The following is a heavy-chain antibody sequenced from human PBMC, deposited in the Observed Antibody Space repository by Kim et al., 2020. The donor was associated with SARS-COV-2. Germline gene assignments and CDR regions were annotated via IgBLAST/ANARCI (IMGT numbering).Heavy chain of an antibody. CDR3: ARRVSSSYYYYGMDV. CDR1: GGSISSSSYY. CDR2: IYYSGST. D-gene: IGHD2-2*01. J-gene: IGHJ6*02. V-gene: IGHV4-39*01. Sequence: SETLSLTCTVSGGSISSSSYYWGWIRQPPGKGLEWIGSIYYSGSTYYNPSLKSRVTISVDTSKNQFSLKLSSVTAADTAVYYCARRVSSSYYYYGMDVWGQGTTVTVSS.